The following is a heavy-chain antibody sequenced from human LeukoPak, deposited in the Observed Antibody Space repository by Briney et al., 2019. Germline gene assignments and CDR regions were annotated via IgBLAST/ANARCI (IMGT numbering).Heavy chain of an antibody. CDR1: GGSISSSSYY. J-gene: IGHJ3*02. CDR3: ARRGYCSSTSCPILGAFDI. Sequence: PSETLSLTCTVSGGSISSSSYYWGWIRQPPGKGLEWIGSIYYSGSTYYNPSLKSRVTISVDTSKNQFSLKLSSVTAADTAVYYCARRGYCSSTSCPILGAFDIWGQGTMVTVSS. V-gene: IGHV4-39*01. D-gene: IGHD2-2*01. CDR2: IYYSGST.